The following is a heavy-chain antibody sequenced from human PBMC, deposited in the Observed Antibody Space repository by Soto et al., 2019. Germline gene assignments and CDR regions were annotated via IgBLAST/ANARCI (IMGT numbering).Heavy chain of an antibody. V-gene: IGHV3-20*01. D-gene: IGHD4-17*01. J-gene: IGHJ4*02. CDR2: INWNGGST. Sequence: GSLRLSCAASGFTFDDYGMSWVRQAPGKGLEWVSGINWNGGSTGYADSVKGRFTISRDNAKNSLYLQMNSLRAEDTALYHCARGEGYYGDYRGYDYWGQGTLVTVSS. CDR1: GFTFDDYG. CDR3: ARGEGYYGDYRGYDY.